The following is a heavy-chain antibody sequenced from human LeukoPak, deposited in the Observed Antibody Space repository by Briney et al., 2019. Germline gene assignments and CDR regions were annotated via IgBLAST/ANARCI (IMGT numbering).Heavy chain of an antibody. CDR1: GGSFSGYY. CDR3: ARDPVDQPYWFFDL. J-gene: IGHJ2*01. Sequence: SETLSLTCAVYGGSFSGYYWSWIRQPPGKGLEWIGEINHSGSTNYNPSLKSRVTISVDTSKKQFPLKVSSVTAADTAVYYCARDPVDQPYWFFDLWGRGTLVTVSS. V-gene: IGHV4-34*01. D-gene: IGHD2-2*01. CDR2: INHSGST.